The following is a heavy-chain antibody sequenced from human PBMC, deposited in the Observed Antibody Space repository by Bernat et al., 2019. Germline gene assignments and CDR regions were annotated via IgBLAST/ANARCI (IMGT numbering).Heavy chain of an antibody. CDR1: GITFSSYG. CDR3: AKDQFDASTGYYADFDS. V-gene: IGHV3-30*18. Sequence: QVQMMESGGGVAQPGRSLRLSCAASGITFSSYGMHWVRQAPGKGLEWVAVISYDGTNKYYADSVKGRFTISRDNSKNTLYLQMNSLRAEDTAVYYCAKDQFDASTGYYADFDSWGQGTLVTVSS. D-gene: IGHD3-22*01. J-gene: IGHJ4*02. CDR2: ISYDGTNK.